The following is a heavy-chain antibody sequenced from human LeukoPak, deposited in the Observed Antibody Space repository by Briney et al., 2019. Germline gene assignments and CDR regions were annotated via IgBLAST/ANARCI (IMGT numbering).Heavy chain of an antibody. CDR3: ARDVTYHGGDWFDP. CDR1: EFTFSSYS. CDR2: ISSTASSI. D-gene: IGHD4-23*01. Sequence: GGSLRLSCAASEFTFSSYSMSWVRQGPGKGLEWVSYISSTASSIYYADSVKGRFTISRDNAKNSLYLQMNSLRAEDTAVYYCARDVTYHGGDWFDPWGQGTLVTVSS. J-gene: IGHJ5*02. V-gene: IGHV3-48*04.